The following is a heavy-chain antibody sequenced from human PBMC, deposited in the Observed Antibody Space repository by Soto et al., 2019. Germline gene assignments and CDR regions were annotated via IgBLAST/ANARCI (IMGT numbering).Heavy chain of an antibody. V-gene: IGHV3-15*07. CDR2: IRTKSEGETT. CDR1: GFSFSSAW. D-gene: IGHD1-26*01. Sequence: EVQLLESGGGLVKPGGSLRLSCAASGFSFSSAWMNWVRQAPGKGLEWVGRIRTKSEGETTDYPAPVKGRFSISRDDSKTTLYLQMTSLKIDDTAVYFCTTGSVEGYWGQGTLVTVSS. J-gene: IGHJ4*02. CDR3: TTGSVEGY.